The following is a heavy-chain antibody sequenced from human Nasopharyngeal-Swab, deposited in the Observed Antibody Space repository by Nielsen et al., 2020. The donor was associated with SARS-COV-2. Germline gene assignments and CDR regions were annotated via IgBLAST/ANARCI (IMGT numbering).Heavy chain of an antibody. J-gene: IGHJ4*02. CDR1: GGSTSSYY. CDR2: IYYSGST. V-gene: IGHV4-59*01. CDR3: ASVDSSGWYYFDY. D-gene: IGHD6-19*01. Sequence: SETLSLTCIVSGGSTSSYYWSWIRQSPGKGLEWIGFIYYSGSTSFNPSLKSRVTISLDTSKNQFSLKLSSVTAADTAVYYCASVDSSGWYYFDYWGQGTLVTVSS.